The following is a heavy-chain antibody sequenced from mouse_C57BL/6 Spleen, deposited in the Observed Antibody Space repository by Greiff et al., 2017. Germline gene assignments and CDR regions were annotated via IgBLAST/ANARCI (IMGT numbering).Heavy chain of an antibody. J-gene: IGHJ1*03. CDR2: IYPSDSET. D-gene: IGHD1-1*01. V-gene: IGHV1-61*01. Sequence: QVQLQQPGAELVRPGSSVKLSCKASGYTFTSYWMDWVKQRPGQGLEWIGNIYPSDSETHYNQKFKDKATLTVDKSSSTAYMQLSSLTSEDSAVYYCARSVSNWYFDDWGTGTTVTVSS. CDR3: ARSVSNWYFDD. CDR1: GYTFTSYW.